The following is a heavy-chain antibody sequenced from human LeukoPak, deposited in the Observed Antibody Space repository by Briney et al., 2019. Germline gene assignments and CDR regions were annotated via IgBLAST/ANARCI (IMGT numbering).Heavy chain of an antibody. CDR2: ISSSSSTI. CDR3: AREVPRASSRCFDP. Sequence: GGSLRLSCAASGFTFSSYSMNWVRQAPGKGLEWVSYISSSSSTIYYADSVKGRFTISRDNAKNSLYLQMNSLRDEDTAVNYCAREVPRASSRCFDPWGQGTLVTVSS. J-gene: IGHJ5*02. V-gene: IGHV3-48*02. CDR1: GFTFSSYS. D-gene: IGHD6-19*01.